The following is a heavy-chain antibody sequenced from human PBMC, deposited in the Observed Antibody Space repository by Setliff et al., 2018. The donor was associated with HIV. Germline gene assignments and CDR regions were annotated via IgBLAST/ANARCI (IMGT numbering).Heavy chain of an antibody. J-gene: IGHJ5*02. Sequence: GASVKVSCKASGYPFTSYDIDWVRQAPGQGLEWMGWMNPKSGNTGYARKFQGRVTMTRDTSIDTAYMELTSLTSEDTAVYYCARGRGSSAWFDPWGQGTLVTVSS. V-gene: IGHV1-8*02. D-gene: IGHD3-10*01. CDR1: GYPFTSYD. CDR2: MNPKSGNT. CDR3: ARGRGSSAWFDP.